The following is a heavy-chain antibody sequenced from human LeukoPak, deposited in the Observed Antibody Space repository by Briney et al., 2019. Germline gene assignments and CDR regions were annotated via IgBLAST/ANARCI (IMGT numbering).Heavy chain of an antibody. Sequence: GGSLRLSCAASGFTFSSYGMHWVRQAPGKGLEWVAVIWYDGSNKYYADSVKGRFTISRDNSKNTLYLQMNSLRAEDTAVYYCAKEFSSNTVPGYWGQGTLVTVSS. CDR3: AKEFSSNTVPGY. J-gene: IGHJ4*02. CDR2: IWYDGSNK. V-gene: IGHV3-33*06. CDR1: GFTFSSYG. D-gene: IGHD4-11*01.